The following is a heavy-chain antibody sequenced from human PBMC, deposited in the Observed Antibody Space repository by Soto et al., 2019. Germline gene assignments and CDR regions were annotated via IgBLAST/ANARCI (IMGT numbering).Heavy chain of an antibody. V-gene: IGHV4-39*07. CDR1: GGSISSSSYY. Sequence: PSETLSLTCTVSGGSISSSSYYWGWIRQPPGKGLEWIGNIYYSGSTYYNPSLKSRVTISVDTSKNQFSLKLSSVTAADTAVYYCTRGRALLFDYWGQGTLVTVSS. CDR3: TRGRALLFDY. J-gene: IGHJ4*02. CDR2: IYYSGST.